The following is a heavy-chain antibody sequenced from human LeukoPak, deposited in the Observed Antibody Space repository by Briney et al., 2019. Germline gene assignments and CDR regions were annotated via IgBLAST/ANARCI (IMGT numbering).Heavy chain of an antibody. V-gene: IGHV3-21*01. CDR1: GFTFSSHN. CDR3: ARGIAVAGTAFDI. CDR2: IGTDGSYI. J-gene: IGHJ3*02. D-gene: IGHD6-19*01. Sequence: PGGSLRLSCAASGFTFSSHNMNWVRQAPMKGLEWVSSIGTDGSYIYYADSVQGRFTISRDNAKNSLYLQMNSLTAEDTAVYYCARGIAVAGTAFDIWGQGTMVTVSS.